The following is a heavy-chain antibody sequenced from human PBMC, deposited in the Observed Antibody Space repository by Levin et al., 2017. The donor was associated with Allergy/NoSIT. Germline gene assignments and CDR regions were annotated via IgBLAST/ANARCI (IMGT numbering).Heavy chain of an antibody. CDR2: ISAYNGNT. CDR1: GYTFTSYG. CDR3: ARDGTVTAYYYYYYGMDV. Sequence: ASVKVSCKASGYTFTSYGISWVRQAPGQGLEWMGWISAYNGNTNYAQKLQGRVTMTTDTSTSTAYMELRSLRSDDTAVYYCARDGTVTAYYYYYYGMDVWGQGTTVTVSS. J-gene: IGHJ6*02. D-gene: IGHD4-11*01. V-gene: IGHV1-18*01.